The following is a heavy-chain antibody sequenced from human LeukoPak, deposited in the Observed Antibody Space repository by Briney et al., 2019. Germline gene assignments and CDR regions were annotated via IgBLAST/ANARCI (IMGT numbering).Heavy chain of an antibody. Sequence: GASVKVSCKASGYTFTGYGISWVGQAPGQGLEWMGWISAYNGNTNYAQKLQGRVTMTTDTSTSTAYMELRSLRSDDTAVYYCARDEYDYVWGSYRLIDYWGQGTLVTVSS. CDR3: ARDEYDYVWGSYRLIDY. CDR1: GYTFTGYG. J-gene: IGHJ4*02. V-gene: IGHV1-18*01. CDR2: ISAYNGNT. D-gene: IGHD3-16*02.